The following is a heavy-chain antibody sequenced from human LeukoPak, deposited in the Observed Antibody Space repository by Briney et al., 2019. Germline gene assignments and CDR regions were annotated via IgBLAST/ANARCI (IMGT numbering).Heavy chain of an antibody. CDR2: IYYSGST. CDR3: ASFAGSSWYTWDY. D-gene: IGHD6-13*01. CDR1: GGSISSYY. Sequence: PSETLSLTCTVSGGSISSYYWSWIRQPPGKGLEWIGYIYYSGSTNYNPSLKSRVTISVDTSKNQFSLKLSSVTAADAAVYYCASFAGSSWYTWDYWGQGTLVTVSS. V-gene: IGHV4-59*01. J-gene: IGHJ4*02.